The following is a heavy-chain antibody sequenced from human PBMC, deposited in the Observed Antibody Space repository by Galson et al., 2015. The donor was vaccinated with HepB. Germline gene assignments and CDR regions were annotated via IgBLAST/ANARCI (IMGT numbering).Heavy chain of an antibody. CDR3: AREIQSAIAAAGFDY. V-gene: IGHV1-69*04. CDR2: IIPILGIA. Sequence: SVKVSCKASGGTFSSYAISWVRQAPGQGLEWMGRIIPILGIANYAQKFQGRVTITADKSTSTAYMELSSLRSEDTAVYYCAREIQSAIAAAGFDYWGQGTLVTVSS. J-gene: IGHJ4*02. CDR1: GGTFSSYA. D-gene: IGHD6-13*01.